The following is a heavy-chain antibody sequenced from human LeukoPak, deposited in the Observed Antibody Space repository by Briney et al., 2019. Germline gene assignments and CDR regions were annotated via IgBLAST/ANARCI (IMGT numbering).Heavy chain of an antibody. CDR2: ISSSGSTI. D-gene: IGHD3-10*01. CDR3: ARDSGAFDI. V-gene: IGHV3-48*01. Sequence: SGGSLRLSCAASGFTFSSYSMMWVRQAPGKGLEWVSYISSSGSTIYYADSVKGRFTISRDNSKNTLYLQMNSLRAEDTAVYYCARDSGAFDIWGQGTMVTVSS. CDR1: GFTFSSYS. J-gene: IGHJ3*02.